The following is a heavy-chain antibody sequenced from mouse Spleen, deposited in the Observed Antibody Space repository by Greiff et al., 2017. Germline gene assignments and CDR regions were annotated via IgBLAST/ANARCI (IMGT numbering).Heavy chain of an antibody. V-gene: IGHV1-52*01. CDR1: GYTFTSYW. Sequence: QVQLKQPGAELVRPGSSVKLSCKASGYTFTSYWMHWVKQRPIQGLEWIGNIDPSDSETHYNQKFKDKATLTVDKSSSTAYMQLSSLTSEDSAVYYCARSVHPYFDYWGQGTTLTVSS. CDR3: ARSVHPYFDY. CDR2: IDPSDSET. J-gene: IGHJ2*01.